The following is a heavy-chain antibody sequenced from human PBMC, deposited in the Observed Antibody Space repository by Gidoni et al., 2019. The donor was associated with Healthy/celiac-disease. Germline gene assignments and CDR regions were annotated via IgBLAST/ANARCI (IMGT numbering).Heavy chain of an antibody. D-gene: IGHD6-19*01. CDR1: GFTFSNAW. Sequence: EVQLVESGGGLVKPGGSLRLSCAASGFTFSNAWLSWFRQAPGKGLEWVGRIKSKTDGGTTDYAAPVKGRFTISRDDSKNTLYLQMNSLKTEDTAVYYCTTFSAVADLGVEHYYDYGMDVWGQGTTVTVSS. CDR2: IKSKTDGGTT. CDR3: TTFSAVADLGVEHYYDYGMDV. V-gene: IGHV3-15*01. J-gene: IGHJ6*02.